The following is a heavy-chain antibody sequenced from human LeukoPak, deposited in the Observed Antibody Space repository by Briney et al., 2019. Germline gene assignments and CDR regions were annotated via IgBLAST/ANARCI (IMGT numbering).Heavy chain of an antibody. Sequence: GGSLRLSCAASGFIFSSYWIHWVRQAPGKGLMWVSRINSDGTSTNYADSVKGRFTISRDNAKNTLYLQMNSLRAEDTAVYYCARSGMNTIPRAFDIWGQGTMVTVSS. J-gene: IGHJ3*02. CDR3: ARSGMNTIPRAFDI. CDR2: INSDGTST. CDR1: GFIFSSYW. V-gene: IGHV3-74*01. D-gene: IGHD3-3*01.